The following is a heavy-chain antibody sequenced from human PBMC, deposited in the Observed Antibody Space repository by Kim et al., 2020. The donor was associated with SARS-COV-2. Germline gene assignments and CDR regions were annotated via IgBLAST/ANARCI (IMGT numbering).Heavy chain of an antibody. Sequence: GVSLRLSCEASGFTFSNYWMNWVRQGPGKGLVWVSRINSDGGDTHYADSVKGRFTISRDNAENTLHLQSNSLGVEDTAIYYCASGTFQQAFDPWGQGTIVTVSS. CDR3: ASGTFQQAFDP. CDR2: INSDGGDT. CDR1: GFTFSNYW. V-gene: IGHV3-74*01. J-gene: IGHJ5*02.